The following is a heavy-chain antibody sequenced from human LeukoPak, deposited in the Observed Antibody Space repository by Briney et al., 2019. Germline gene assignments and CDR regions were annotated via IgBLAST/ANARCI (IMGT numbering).Heavy chain of an antibody. CDR2: ILYDGSSQ. CDR1: GITFMDYA. V-gene: IGHV3-30-3*01. D-gene: IGHD4-17*01. Sequence: GGSLRLSCAASGITFMDYAMHWVRQAPGKGLEWEAVILYDGSSQYYADSVKGRFTISRDNSRNVLYLQMNSLRAEDTAVYYCARDLAKYRDYMGHFHSWGQGTLVTVSS. CDR3: ARDLAKYRDYMGHFHS. J-gene: IGHJ4*02.